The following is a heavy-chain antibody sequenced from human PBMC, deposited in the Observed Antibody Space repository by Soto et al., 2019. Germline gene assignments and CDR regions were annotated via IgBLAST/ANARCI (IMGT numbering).Heavy chain of an antibody. CDR2: INWNGGST. V-gene: IGHV3-20*04. CDR3: ARDNSYYDSSGYSGY. J-gene: IGHJ4*02. D-gene: IGHD3-22*01. CDR1: GFTFDDYG. Sequence: GGSLRLSCAASGFTFDDYGMSWVRQAPGKGLEWVSGINWNGGSTGYADSVKGRFTISRDNAKNSLYLQMNSLRAEDTALYYCARDNSYYDSSGYSGYWGQGTLVTVSS.